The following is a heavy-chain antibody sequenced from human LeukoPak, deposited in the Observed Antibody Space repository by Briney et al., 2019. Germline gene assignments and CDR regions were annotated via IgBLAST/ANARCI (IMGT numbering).Heavy chain of an antibody. J-gene: IGHJ4*02. CDR3: ARGHLSGYDLDY. V-gene: IGHV3-74*01. CDR1: GFTFSSYW. Sequence: GGSLRLSCAASGFTFSSYWMHWVRQAPGKGLVWVSRINSDGSSTSYADSVKGRFTISRDNAKNTLYLQMNSLRAEDTAVYYCARGHLSGYDLDYWGKGTLVTVSS. D-gene: IGHD5-12*01. CDR2: INSDGSST.